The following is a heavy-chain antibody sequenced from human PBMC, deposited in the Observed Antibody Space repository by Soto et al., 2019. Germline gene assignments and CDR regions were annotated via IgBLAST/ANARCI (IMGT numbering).Heavy chain of an antibody. J-gene: IGHJ4*02. CDR1: GFSLTTNLIC. Sequence: SGPPMVNPIQTLTLPCTFSGFSLTTNLICVSWIRHLPGTALEWRAHIKWDDDKYYRTSLKTRHTISKDTSKNQVVLTLTNIDPEDTATYYCARFRKPPAGRDRWYHDYWGQGTLVTVSS. CDR3: ARFRKPPAGRDRWYHDY. D-gene: IGHD2-2*01. CDR2: IKWDDDK. V-gene: IGHV2-70*01.